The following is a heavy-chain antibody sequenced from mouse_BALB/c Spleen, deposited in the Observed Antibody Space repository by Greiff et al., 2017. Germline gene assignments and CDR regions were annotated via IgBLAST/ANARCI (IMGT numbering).Heavy chain of an antibody. CDR1: GYTFTSYT. V-gene: IGHV1-4*01. CDR2: INPSSGYT. D-gene: IGHD2-3*01. Sequence: QVQLKQSGAELARPGASVKMSCKASGYTFTSYTMHWVKQRPGQGLEWIGYINPSSGYTNYNQKFKDKATLTADKSSSTAYMQLSSLTSEDSAVYYCARGDGYPLYYLDYWGQGTTLTVSS. J-gene: IGHJ2*01. CDR3: ARGDGYPLYYLDY.